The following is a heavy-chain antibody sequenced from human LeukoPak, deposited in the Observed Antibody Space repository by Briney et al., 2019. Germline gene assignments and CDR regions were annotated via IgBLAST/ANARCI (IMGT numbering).Heavy chain of an antibody. CDR2: IYSGGST. Sequence: GGSLRRSCAASGFTVSSNYMSWVRQAPGKGLEWVSVIYSGGSTYYADSVKGRFTISRDNSKNTLYLQMTSLRAEDTAVYYCARGQYSSSSVYYYYYYMDVWGKGTTVTVSS. CDR1: GFTVSSNY. CDR3: ARGQYSSSSVYYYYYYMDV. V-gene: IGHV3-53*01. J-gene: IGHJ6*03. D-gene: IGHD6-6*01.